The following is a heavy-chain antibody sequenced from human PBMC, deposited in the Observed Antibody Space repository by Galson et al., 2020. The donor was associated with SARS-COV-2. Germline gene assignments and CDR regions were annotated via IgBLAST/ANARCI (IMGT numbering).Heavy chain of an antibody. CDR1: GFSLNTDGMC. CDR2: IDWDDDK. Sequence: SGPTLVKPTQTLTVTCTFSGFSLNTDGMCVNWIRQPPGKALEWLARIDWDDDKYYSTSLKTRLTISKDTSQNQVVLTMTDMDPVDTATYYWARLTRDSNSWYSDYWGQGTLVTVSS. D-gene: IGHD6-13*01. J-gene: IGHJ4*02. CDR3: ARLTRDSNSWYSDY. V-gene: IGHV2-70*11.